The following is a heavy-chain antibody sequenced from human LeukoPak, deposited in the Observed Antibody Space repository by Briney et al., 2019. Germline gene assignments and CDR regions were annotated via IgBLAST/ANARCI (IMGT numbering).Heavy chain of an antibody. J-gene: IGHJ4*02. D-gene: IGHD2-2*01. CDR2: ISGSGGST. V-gene: IGHV3-23*01. CDR3: AKDSIPAATAPAPFDY. Sequence: GGSLRLSCAASGFTFSSYAMSWVRQAPGKGLEWVSAISGSGGSTYYADSVKGRFTISRDNSKNTLYLQMNSLRAEDTAVYYCAKDSIPAATAPAPFDYWGQGTLVTVSS. CDR1: GFTFSSYA.